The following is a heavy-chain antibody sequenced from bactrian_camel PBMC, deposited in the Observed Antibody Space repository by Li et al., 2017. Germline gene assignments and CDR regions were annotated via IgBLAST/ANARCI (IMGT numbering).Heavy chain of an antibody. CDR1: RFTYC. CDR3: TKDRSYGTRNWVQST. CDR2: IVSDGRT. Sequence: HVQLVESGGGLVQPGGSLRLSCVASRFTYCMGWFRQAPGKEREGVAGIVSDGRTSYANVVKGRITISRDYAKNLVYLQMDSLKPEDTAMYYCTKDRSYGTRNWVQSTRGQGTQVTVS. V-gene: IGHV3S53*01. D-gene: IGHD3*01. J-gene: IGHJ4*01.